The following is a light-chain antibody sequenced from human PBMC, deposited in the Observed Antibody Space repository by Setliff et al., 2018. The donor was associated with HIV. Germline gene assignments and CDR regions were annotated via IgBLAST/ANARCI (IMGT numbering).Light chain of an antibody. Sequence: QSVLTQPPSASGTPGQSVTISCSGSSSNIGSPYVSWFHQLPGTAPKLLIYKGDQRPSGVPDRFSGSKSGSSASLAISGLRSEDEADYYCAAWDSSLNGYVFGTGTKV. CDR2: KGD. J-gene: IGLJ1*01. CDR3: AAWDSSLNGYV. V-gene: IGLV1-47*01. CDR1: SSNIGSPY.